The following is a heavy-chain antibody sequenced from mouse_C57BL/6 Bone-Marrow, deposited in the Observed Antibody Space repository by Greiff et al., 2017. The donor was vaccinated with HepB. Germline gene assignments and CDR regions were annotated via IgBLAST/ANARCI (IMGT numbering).Heavy chain of an antibody. CDR2: IHPNSGST. Sequence: VQLQQPGAELVKPGASVKLSCKASGYTFTSYWMHWVKQRPGQGLEWIGMIHPNSGSTNYNEKFKSKATLTVDKSSSTAYMQLSSLTSEDSAGYYCAKSGTRWLAYWGQGTLVTVSA. J-gene: IGHJ3*01. CDR1: GYTFTSYW. CDR3: AKSGTRWLAY. V-gene: IGHV1-64*01. D-gene: IGHD4-1*01.